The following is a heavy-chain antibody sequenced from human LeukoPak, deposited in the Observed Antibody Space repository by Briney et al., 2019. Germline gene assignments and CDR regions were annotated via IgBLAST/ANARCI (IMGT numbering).Heavy chain of an antibody. CDR3: ARAIELYSSSWPDY. D-gene: IGHD6-13*01. CDR1: GYTFTSYG. CDR2: ISAYNGNT. J-gene: IGHJ4*02. V-gene: IGHV1-18*01. Sequence: ASVKVSCKASGYTFTSYGISWVRQAPGQGLEWMGWISAYNGNTNYAQKLQGRVTMTTDTSTSTAYMELRSLRSDDTAVYYCARAIELYSSSWPDYWGQGTLVTVSS.